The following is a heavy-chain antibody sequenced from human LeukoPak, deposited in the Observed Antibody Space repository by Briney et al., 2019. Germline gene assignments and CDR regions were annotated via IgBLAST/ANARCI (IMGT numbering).Heavy chain of an antibody. J-gene: IGHJ3*01. Sequence: PGGSLRLSCAASGFTFSSYGMHWVRQTPGKGLEWVALISFDGSIEYYVDSVKGRFTISRDNSKNTLFLRMNSLRPEDTAVYYCAKDSDIAVAGSDDALDVWGQGTMVTVSS. V-gene: IGHV3-30*18. CDR3: AKDSDIAVAGSDDALDV. D-gene: IGHD6-19*01. CDR1: GFTFSSYG. CDR2: ISFDGSIE.